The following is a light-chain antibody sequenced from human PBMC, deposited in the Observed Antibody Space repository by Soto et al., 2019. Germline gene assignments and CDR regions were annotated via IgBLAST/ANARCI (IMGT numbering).Light chain of an antibody. Sequence: QSALTQPASVSGSPGQSITISCTGTSSDVGGYNYVSWYQQHPGKAPKLMIYDVSNRPSGVYNSFYGSKSGNTAFLTISGLQAEDEADYYCSSYTSSSTLGVFGTGTKLTLL. CDR3: SSYTSSSTLGV. CDR2: DVS. V-gene: IGLV2-14*01. CDR1: SSDVGGYNY. J-gene: IGLJ1*01.